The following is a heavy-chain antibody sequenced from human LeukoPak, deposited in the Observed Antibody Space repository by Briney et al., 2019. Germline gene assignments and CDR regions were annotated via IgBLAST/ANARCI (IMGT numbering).Heavy chain of an antibody. CDR3: ARARGRTSGFDS. Sequence: GGSLRLSCAASGFALTSYAMSWVRQAPGQGLEWVSSISISGVSTYYADSVKGRFTISRDNSKNTLYLQMNSLRAEDTAVYYCARARGRTSGFDSWGQGTLVTVSS. J-gene: IGHJ4*02. CDR1: GFALTSYA. CDR2: ISISGVST. D-gene: IGHD1-26*01. V-gene: IGHV3-23*01.